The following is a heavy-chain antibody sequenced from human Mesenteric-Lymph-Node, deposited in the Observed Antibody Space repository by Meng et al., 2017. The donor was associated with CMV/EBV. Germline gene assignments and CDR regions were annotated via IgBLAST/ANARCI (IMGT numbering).Heavy chain of an antibody. Sequence: KDSGGSLSTYAISWVRQAPGQGLEWMGGIIPLFGTGNYAQKFQGRVTITADESTSTAYMELSSLRSEDTAVYYCAREGARGPKNPFDYWGQGTLVTVSS. CDR2: IIPLFGTG. CDR3: AREGARGPKNPFDY. D-gene: IGHD2-15*01. J-gene: IGHJ4*02. V-gene: IGHV1-69*01. CDR1: GGSLSTYA.